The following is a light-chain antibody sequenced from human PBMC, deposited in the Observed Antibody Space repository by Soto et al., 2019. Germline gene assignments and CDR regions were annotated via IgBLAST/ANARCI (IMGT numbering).Light chain of an antibody. CDR3: CSYAGSSTFV. J-gene: IGLJ1*01. CDR2: EGT. CDR1: SSDVGSYDL. V-gene: IGLV2-23*03. Sequence: QSVLTQPASVSGSPRQSITISCTGTSSDVGSYDLVSWYQQRPGKAPKLMIYEGTKRPSGVSIRFSGSKSGNTASLTISGLQAEDEADYYCCSYAGSSTFVFGTGTKVTVL.